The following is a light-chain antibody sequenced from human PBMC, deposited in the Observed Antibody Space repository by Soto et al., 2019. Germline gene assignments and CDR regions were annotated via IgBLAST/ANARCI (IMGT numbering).Light chain of an antibody. J-gene: IGLJ1*01. V-gene: IGLV2-14*01. Sequence: QSVLTQPASVSGSPGQSITISCTGTSTDVGSFNYVSWYQQHPGKAPKLMIYEVSNRPSGVSNRFSASKSGNTASLTISGLQAADEADYYCSSYTSSSTLVFGTGTKLTVL. CDR2: EVS. CDR1: STDVGSFNY. CDR3: SSYTSSSTLV.